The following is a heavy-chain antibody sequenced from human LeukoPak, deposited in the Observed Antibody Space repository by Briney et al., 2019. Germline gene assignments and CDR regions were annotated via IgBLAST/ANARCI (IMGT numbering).Heavy chain of an antibody. CDR2: INHSGST. D-gene: IGHD3-9*01. V-gene: IGHV4-34*01. Sequence: SETLSLTCAVYGGSFSGYYWSWIRQPPGKGLEWIGEINHSGSTNYNPSLKSRVTISVDTSKNQFSLKLSSVTAADTAVYYCARGNIRYFDWLLSYYFDYWGQGTLVTVSS. CDR3: ARGNIRYFDWLLSYYFDY. CDR1: GGSFSGYY. J-gene: IGHJ4*02.